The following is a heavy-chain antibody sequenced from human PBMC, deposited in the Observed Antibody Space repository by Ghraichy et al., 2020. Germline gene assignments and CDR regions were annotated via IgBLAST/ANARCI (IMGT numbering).Heavy chain of an antibody. J-gene: IGHJ4*02. CDR1: GFTFSSYG. CDR3: ASAAEELLWFGEGWLDY. Sequence: GGSLRLSCAASGFTFSSYGMHWVRQAPGKGLEWVAVIWYDGSNKYYADSVKGRFTISRDNSKNTLYLQMNSLRAEDTAVYYCASAAEELLWFGEGWLDYWGQGTLVTVSS. D-gene: IGHD3-10*01. V-gene: IGHV3-33*01. CDR2: IWYDGSNK.